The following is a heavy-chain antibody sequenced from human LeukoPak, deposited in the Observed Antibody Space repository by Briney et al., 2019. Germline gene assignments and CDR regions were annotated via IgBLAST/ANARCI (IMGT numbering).Heavy chain of an antibody. J-gene: IGHJ6*02. D-gene: IGHD2-2*02. V-gene: IGHV4-39*02. CDR2: IYYSGST. CDR1: GGSISSSSYY. Sequence: PSETLSLTCTVSGGSISSSSYYWGWIRQPPGKGLEWIGSIYYSGSTYYNPSLKSRVTISVDTSKNQFSLKLSSVTAADTAVYYCARERNVVVPAAIYYYYGMDVWGQGTTVTVSS. CDR3: ARERNVVVPAAIYYYYGMDV.